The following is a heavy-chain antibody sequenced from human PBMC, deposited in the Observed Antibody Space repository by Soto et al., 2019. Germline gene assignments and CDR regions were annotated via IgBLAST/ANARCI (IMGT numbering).Heavy chain of an antibody. J-gene: IGHJ5*02. CDR3: VKGGASYTSCWYDN. D-gene: IGHD2-2*01. CDR2: IKDGGEST. CDR1: GFTFSNYA. Sequence: DVQLLESGGGLVQPGGSLTLSCAASGFTFSNYAMHWVRQAPGKGLEWVSTIKDGGESTFYLDSVRGRFTISRDNSKDTLYLQMTSLRVEDTALDHCVKGGASYTSCWYDNWGQGILVTVSS. V-gene: IGHV3-23*01.